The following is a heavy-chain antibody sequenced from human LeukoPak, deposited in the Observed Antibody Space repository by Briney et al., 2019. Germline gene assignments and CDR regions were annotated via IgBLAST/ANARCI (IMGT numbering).Heavy chain of an antibody. Sequence: GGSLRLSCAASGFTVSSNYMSWVRQAPGKGLEWVGRIKSKTDGGTTDYAAPVKGRFTISRDDSKSIAYLQMNSLKTEDTAVYYCKGMDVWGKGTTVTVSS. CDR2: IKSKTDGGTT. CDR3: KGMDV. V-gene: IGHV3-15*01. J-gene: IGHJ6*04. CDR1: GFTVSSNY.